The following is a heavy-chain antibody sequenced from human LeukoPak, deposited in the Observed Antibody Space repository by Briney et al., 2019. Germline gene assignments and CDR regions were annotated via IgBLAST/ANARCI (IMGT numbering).Heavy chain of an antibody. J-gene: IGHJ3*02. D-gene: IGHD3-22*01. V-gene: IGHV3-53*01. CDR1: GFTVSSNY. CDR3: ARDRGAYYDSSGYYYGDAFDI. Sequence: GGSLRLSCAASGFTVSSNYMSWVRQAPGKGLEWVSVIYSGGSTYYADSVKGRFTTSRDNSKNTLYLQMNSLRAEDTAVYYCARDRGAYYDSSGYYYGDAFDIWGQGTMVTVSS. CDR2: IYSGGST.